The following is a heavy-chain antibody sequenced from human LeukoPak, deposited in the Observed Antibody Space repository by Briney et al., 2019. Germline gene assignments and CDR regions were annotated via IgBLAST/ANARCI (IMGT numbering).Heavy chain of an antibody. D-gene: IGHD2-2*01. CDR1: GFTFDDYA. Sequence: GGSLRLSCAASGFTFDDYAMHWVRQAPGKGLEWASLISGDGGSTYYADPVKGRFTISRDNSKNSLYLQMNSLRTEDTALYYCAKDRKSGVVVPAATYFDCWGQGTLVTVSS. CDR2: ISGDGGST. CDR3: AKDRKSGVVVPAATYFDC. V-gene: IGHV3-43*02. J-gene: IGHJ4*02.